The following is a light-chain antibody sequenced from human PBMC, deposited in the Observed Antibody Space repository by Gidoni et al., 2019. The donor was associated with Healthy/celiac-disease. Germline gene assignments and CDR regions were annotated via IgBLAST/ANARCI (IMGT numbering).Light chain of an antibody. CDR3: QQGYSTPLT. CDR2: AAS. CDR1: QSISSY. V-gene: IGKV1-39*01. Sequence: DIQMTPSPSSLSASVGDRVTITCRASQSISSYLNWYQQKPGKAPKLLIYAASSLQSGVPSRFSGSGSGTDFTLTISSLQPEDFATYYCQQGYSTPLTFGEGTKVEIK. J-gene: IGKJ4*01.